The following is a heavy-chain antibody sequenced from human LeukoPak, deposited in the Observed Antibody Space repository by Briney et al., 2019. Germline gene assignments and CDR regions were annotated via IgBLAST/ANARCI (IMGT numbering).Heavy chain of an antibody. D-gene: IGHD3-3*01. V-gene: IGHV4-34*01. CDR1: GGSFSGYY. CDR2: INHSGST. J-gene: IGHJ4*02. CDR3: ARRSPGYYDFWSGYPTGFDY. Sequence: SETLSLTCAVYGGSFSGYYWSWIRQPPGKGLEWIGEINHSGSTNYNPSLKSRVTISVDTSKNQFSLKLSSVTAADTAVYYCARRSPGYYDFWSGYPTGFDYWGQGTLVTVSS.